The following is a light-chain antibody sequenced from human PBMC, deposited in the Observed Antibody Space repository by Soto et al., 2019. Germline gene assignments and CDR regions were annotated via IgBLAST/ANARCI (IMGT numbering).Light chain of an antibody. J-gene: IGKJ2*01. Sequence: DVVMTQSPLSLPVTLGQPASISCRSSQSLVHSHGSTYLNWFLQRPGQSPRRLIYKISNRDSGVPDRFSGSGSGTDFTLKISRVEAGDVGVYYCMQGTHWPYTFDQGTKLEIK. CDR3: MQGTHWPYT. CDR2: KIS. CDR1: QSLVHSHGSTY. V-gene: IGKV2-30*02.